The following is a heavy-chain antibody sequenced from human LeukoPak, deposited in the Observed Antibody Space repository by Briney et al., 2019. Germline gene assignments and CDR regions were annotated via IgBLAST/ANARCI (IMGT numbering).Heavy chain of an antibody. V-gene: IGHV3-33*06. CDR3: AKPTRGSGSFLIDF. J-gene: IGHJ4*02. CDR1: GFTFSSYG. D-gene: IGHD1-26*01. CDR2: IWNDGSDK. Sequence: GGSLRLSCAASGFTFSSYGMHWARQAPGKGLEWVAVIWNDGSDKYYADSVKGRFNISRDNSKNPQYLQMNSLRAEDTAVYYCAKPTRGSGSFLIDFWGQGALVTVSS.